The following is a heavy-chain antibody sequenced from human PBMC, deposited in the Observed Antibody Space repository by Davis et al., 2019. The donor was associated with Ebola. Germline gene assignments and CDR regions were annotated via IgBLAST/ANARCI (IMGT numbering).Heavy chain of an antibody. CDR2: ISGDGRYT. D-gene: IGHD3-3*01. CDR3: ARSAYRTSLDY. CDR1: GFIFNDYN. Sequence: GESLKISCAASGFIFNDYNMFWVRHAPGKRLGWVSLISGDGRYTYYEDSVKGRFTISRDNSGNSLFLEMNSLRPEDSGSSFCARSAYRTSLDYWGQGTLVTVSS. J-gene: IGHJ4*02. V-gene: IGHV3-43*02.